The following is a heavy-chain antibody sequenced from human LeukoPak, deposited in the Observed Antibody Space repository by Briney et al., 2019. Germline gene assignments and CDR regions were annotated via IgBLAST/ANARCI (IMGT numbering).Heavy chain of an antibody. V-gene: IGHV3-23*01. CDR1: GFTFSNYG. Sequence: PGGSLRLSCAVSGFTFSNYGMSWVRQAPGKGLEWVSVISSSGGSTYYADSVKGRFTISRDNSKNTLYLQMNGLRAEDTAVYYCAKDDDNNAKLLLDYWGQGTLVTVSS. CDR2: ISSSGGST. CDR3: AKDDDNNAKLLLDY. D-gene: IGHD3-9*01. J-gene: IGHJ4*02.